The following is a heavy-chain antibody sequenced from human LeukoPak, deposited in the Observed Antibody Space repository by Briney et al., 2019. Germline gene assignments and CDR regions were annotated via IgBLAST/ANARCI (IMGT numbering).Heavy chain of an antibody. Sequence: SQTLSLTCAISGDSVSSNSAAWNWIRQSPSRGLEWLGRTYYRSKWYNDYAVSVKSRIIINPDTSKNQFSLQLTSVTPDDTAVYYCARDGIVVVPAAMPEFNDAFDIWGQGTMVTVSS. J-gene: IGHJ3*02. D-gene: IGHD2-2*01. CDR3: ARDGIVVVPAAMPEFNDAFDI. V-gene: IGHV6-1*01. CDR2: TYYRSKWYN. CDR1: GDSVSSNSAA.